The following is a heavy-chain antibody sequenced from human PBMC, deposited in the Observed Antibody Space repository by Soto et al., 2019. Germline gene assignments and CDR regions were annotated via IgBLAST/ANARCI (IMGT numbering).Heavy chain of an antibody. CDR1: GGTFSSYT. CDR2: IIPILGIA. CDR3: ARDAGYCCGGSCYIPFDY. V-gene: IGHV1-69*08. Sequence: QVQLVQSGAEVKKPGSSVKVSCKASGGTFSSYTISWVRQAPGQGLEWMGRIIPILGIANYAQKFQGRVTITADKSTSTAYMELSSLRAEDTAVYYCARDAGYCCGGSCYIPFDYWGQGTLVTVSS. D-gene: IGHD2-15*01. J-gene: IGHJ4*02.